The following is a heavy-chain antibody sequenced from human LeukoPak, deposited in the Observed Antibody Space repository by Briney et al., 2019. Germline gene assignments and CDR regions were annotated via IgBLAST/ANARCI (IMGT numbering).Heavy chain of an antibody. J-gene: IGHJ4*02. Sequence: ASVKVSCKASGYTFTSFYMHWVRQAPGQGPEWMGIINPSGGSTSYAQKFQGRVTMTRDTSTSTVYMELSSLRSEDTAVYYCARDRVGSSWPGPLDYWGQGTLVTVSS. CDR2: INPSGGST. V-gene: IGHV1-46*01. CDR3: ARDRVGSSWPGPLDY. D-gene: IGHD6-13*01. CDR1: GYTFTSFY.